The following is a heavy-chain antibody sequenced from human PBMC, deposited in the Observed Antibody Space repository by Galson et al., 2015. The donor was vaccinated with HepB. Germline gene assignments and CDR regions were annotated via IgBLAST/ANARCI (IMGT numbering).Heavy chain of an antibody. CDR1: GYTFTSYY. CDR2: INPSGGST. Sequence: SVKVSCKASGYTFTSYYMHWVRQAPGQGLEWMGIINPSGGSTSYAQKFQGRVTMTRDTSTSTVYMELSSLRSGDTAVYYCARDGNIVATIRDYYYYGMDVWGQGTTVTVSS. V-gene: IGHV1-46*01. D-gene: IGHD5-12*01. J-gene: IGHJ6*02. CDR3: ARDGNIVATIRDYYYYGMDV.